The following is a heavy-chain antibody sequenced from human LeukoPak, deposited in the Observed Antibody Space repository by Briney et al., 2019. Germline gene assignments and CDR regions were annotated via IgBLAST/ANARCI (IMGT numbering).Heavy chain of an antibody. CDR1: GFPFSNFI. D-gene: IGHD6-13*01. CDR3: ATYGSNWSFDY. CDR2: ISSSSATI. J-gene: IGHJ4*02. V-gene: IGHV3-48*01. Sequence: PGGSLRLSCAASGFPFSNFIMNWVRQAPGKGLEWVSYISSSSATIYYADSVKGRFTISRDNAKNSLYLQMNSLRAEDTAVYYCATYGSNWSFDYWGQGTMVTVSS.